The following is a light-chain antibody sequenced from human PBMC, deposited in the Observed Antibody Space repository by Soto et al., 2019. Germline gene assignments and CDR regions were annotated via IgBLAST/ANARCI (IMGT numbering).Light chain of an antibody. V-gene: IGLV2-14*01. CDR2: TVS. CDR3: SSYTSSSSSV. CDR1: SSDVGGYKY. Sequence: QSALTQPASVSGSPGQSITISCTGTSSDVGGYKYVSWYQQHPGKAPKLLIYTVSNRPSGVSNRFSGSKSGNTASLTISGLQAEDEADYYCSSYTSSSSSVFGTGTKVTVL. J-gene: IGLJ1*01.